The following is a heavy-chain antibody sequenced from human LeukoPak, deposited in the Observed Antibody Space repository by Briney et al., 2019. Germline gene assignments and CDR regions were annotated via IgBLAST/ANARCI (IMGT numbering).Heavy chain of an antibody. V-gene: IGHV4-4*02. Sequence: SETLSLTCAVSGGSISSSNWWSWVRQPPGKGLEWIGEIYHSGSTNYNPSLKSRVTISVDKSKNQFSLKLSSVTAADTAVYYCARQAEHDYGDYGYFDYWGQGTLVTVSS. J-gene: IGHJ4*02. CDR3: ARQAEHDYGDYGYFDY. CDR2: IYHSGST. D-gene: IGHD4-17*01. CDR1: GGSISSSNW.